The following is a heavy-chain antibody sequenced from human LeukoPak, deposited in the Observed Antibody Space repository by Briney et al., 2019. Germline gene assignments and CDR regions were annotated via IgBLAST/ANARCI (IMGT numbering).Heavy chain of an antibody. CDR2: ISSSGSTI. Sequence: GGSLRLSCAASGFTFSDYYMSWIRQAPGKGLEWVSYISSSGSTIYYADSVKGRFTIYRDNSKNSLYLQMNSLRTEDTALYYCAKDIGGYSFAADYWGQGTLVTVSS. J-gene: IGHJ4*02. D-gene: IGHD5-18*01. CDR3: AKDIGGYSFAADY. CDR1: GFTFSDYY. V-gene: IGHV3-11*01.